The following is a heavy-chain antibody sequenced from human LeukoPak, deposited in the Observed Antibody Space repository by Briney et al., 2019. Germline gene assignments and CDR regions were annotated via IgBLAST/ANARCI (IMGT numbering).Heavy chain of an antibody. CDR2: ISSSSSYI. D-gene: IGHD3-22*01. J-gene: IGHJ4*02. V-gene: IGHV3-21*01. Sequence: GGSLRLSCAASGFTFNNYNMNWVRQAPGKGLEWVSSISSSSSYIYYADSVKGRFTISRDNAKNTLYLQMNSLRAEDTAVYYCARGGYYYDSSGDDYWGQGTLVTVSS. CDR3: ARGGYYYDSSGDDY. CDR1: GFTFNNYN.